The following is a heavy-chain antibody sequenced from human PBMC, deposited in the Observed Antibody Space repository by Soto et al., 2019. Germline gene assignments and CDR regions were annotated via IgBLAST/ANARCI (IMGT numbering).Heavy chain of an antibody. V-gene: IGHV3-7*01. Sequence: EVQLVESGGGLVQPGGSLRLSCEASGFTLSSYWMSWIRQAPGKGLEWVANTRQDGGQSYLVDSVQGRFTISRDNATNSVDLQMNSLRAEDTAVYYCVIAGSTGWPFDSWGQGTLVTVSS. CDR3: VIAGSTGWPFDS. D-gene: IGHD1-20*01. J-gene: IGHJ4*02. CDR2: TRQDGGQS. CDR1: GFTLSSYW.